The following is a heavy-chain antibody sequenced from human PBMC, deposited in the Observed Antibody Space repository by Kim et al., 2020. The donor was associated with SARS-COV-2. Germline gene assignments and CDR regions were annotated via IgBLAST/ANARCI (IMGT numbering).Heavy chain of an antibody. CDR3: AREFGRRVTMVRGVKALEYFQH. J-gene: IGHJ1*01. V-gene: IGHV4-34*01. CDR1: GGSFSGYY. D-gene: IGHD3-10*01. CDR2: INHSGST. Sequence: SETLSLTCAVYGGSFSGYYWSWIRQPPGKGLEWIGEINHSGSTNYNPSLKSRVTISVDTSKNQFSLKLSSVTAADTAVYYCAREFGRRVTMVRGVKALEYFQHWGQGTLVTVSS.